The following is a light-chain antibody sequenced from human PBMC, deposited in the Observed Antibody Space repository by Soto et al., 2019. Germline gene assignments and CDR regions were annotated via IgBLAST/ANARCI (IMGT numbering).Light chain of an antibody. CDR3: MQSLQTPIT. V-gene: IGKV2-28*01. CDR2: FGS. CDR1: QSLLRSHGYKS. J-gene: IGKJ5*01. Sequence: DIVMSQLALSLPVTPGWPSSVSCRSGQSLLRSHGYKSMDCYVQKPGQSPQLLIYFGSSRASGVPERFSGSGSGTDVTLTISRVEAEDFGVYDCMQSLQTPITGGQGTRLEIK.